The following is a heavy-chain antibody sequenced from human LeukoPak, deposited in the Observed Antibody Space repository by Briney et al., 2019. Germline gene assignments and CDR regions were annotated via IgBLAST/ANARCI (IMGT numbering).Heavy chain of an antibody. J-gene: IGHJ4*02. CDR1: GGSISSYY. CDR3: ARDGKRSSSWYDY. D-gene: IGHD6-13*01. Sequence: PSETLSLTCTVSGGSISSYYWSWIRQPPGKGPEWIGYIYYSWSTNYNPSLKSRVTISVDPSKHQFSLKLSSVTAADTAVYYCARDGKRSSSWYDYWGQGTLVTVSS. CDR2: IYYSWST. V-gene: IGHV4-59*01.